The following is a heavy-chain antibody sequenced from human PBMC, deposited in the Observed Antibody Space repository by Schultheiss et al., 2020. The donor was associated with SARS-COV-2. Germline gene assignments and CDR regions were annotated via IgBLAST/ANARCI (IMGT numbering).Heavy chain of an antibody. V-gene: IGHV3-15*07. Sequence: GGSLRLSCAASGFTFSNAWMNWVRQAPGKGLEWVGRIKSKTDGGTTDYAAPVKGRFTISRDDSKNTLYLQMNSLRDEDTAVYYCAREPLPIAVAGKDYYYYGMDVWGQGTTVTVSS. J-gene: IGHJ6*02. D-gene: IGHD6-19*01. CDR3: AREPLPIAVAGKDYYYYGMDV. CDR2: IKSKTDGGTT. CDR1: GFTFSNAW.